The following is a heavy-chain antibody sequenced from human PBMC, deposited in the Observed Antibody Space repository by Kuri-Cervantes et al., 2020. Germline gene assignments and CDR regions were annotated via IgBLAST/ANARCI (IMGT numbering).Heavy chain of an antibody. Sequence: SETLSLTCTVSGGSISSYYWSWIRQPPGKGLEWIGYIYYSGSTNYNPSLKSRVTISVDTSKNQFSLKLSSVTAADTAVYYCARVVQQWLVWPFDYWGQGTLVTVSS. CDR2: IYYSGST. CDR1: GGSISSYY. D-gene: IGHD6-19*01. J-gene: IGHJ4*02. V-gene: IGHV4-59*01. CDR3: ARVVQQWLVWPFDY.